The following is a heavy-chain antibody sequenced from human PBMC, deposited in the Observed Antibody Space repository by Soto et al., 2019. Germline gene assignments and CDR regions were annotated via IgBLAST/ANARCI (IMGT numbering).Heavy chain of an antibody. Sequence: GGSLRIYCAASGFTFDDYAMHWVRQAPGKGLEWVSLISWDGGSTYYADSVKGRFTISRDNSKNSLYLQMNSLRAEDTALYYCAKDILIGAAAGKLYYYYGMDVWGQGTTVTVSS. J-gene: IGHJ6*02. D-gene: IGHD6-13*01. CDR3: AKDILIGAAAGKLYYYYGMDV. CDR2: ISWDGGST. V-gene: IGHV3-43D*04. CDR1: GFTFDDYA.